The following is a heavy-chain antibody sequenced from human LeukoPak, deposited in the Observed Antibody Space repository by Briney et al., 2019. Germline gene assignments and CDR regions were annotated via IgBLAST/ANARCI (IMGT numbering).Heavy chain of an antibody. CDR3: ARASLYDNSAYYLDY. CDR2: IRYDGSNK. J-gene: IGHJ4*02. D-gene: IGHD3-22*01. CDR1: GFTFSSYG. V-gene: IGHV3-30*02. Sequence: PGGSLRLSCAASGFTFSSYGMHWVRQAPGKGLEWVAFIRYDGSNKYFADSVKGRFTISRDSSKNTLYLQMNSLRAEDTALYYCARASLYDNSAYYLDYWGQGTLVTVSS.